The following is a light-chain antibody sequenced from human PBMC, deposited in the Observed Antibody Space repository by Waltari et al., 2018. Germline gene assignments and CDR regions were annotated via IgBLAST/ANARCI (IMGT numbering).Light chain of an antibody. CDR1: NRAVGSYNL. J-gene: IGLJ3*02. V-gene: IGLV2-23*01. CDR2: EGS. CDR3: SSYAGSGSPRV. Sequence: QSALIQPASVSGPPGQSITMSRTQTNRAVGSYNLFPWYQQHPGKAPTFLMYEGSKRPSGVSYRFSGYKSGNTASLRISGLQADDEADYYCSSYAGSGSPRVFGGGTKLTVL.